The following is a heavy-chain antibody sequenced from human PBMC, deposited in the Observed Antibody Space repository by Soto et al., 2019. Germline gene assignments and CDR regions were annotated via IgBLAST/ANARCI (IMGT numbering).Heavy chain of an antibody. CDR1: GGSISSYY. Sequence: PWETLSLTCTVSGGSISSYYWSWIRQPPGKGLEWIGYIYYSGSTNYNPSLKSRVTISVDTSKNQFSLKLSSVTAADTAVYYCARWVVVAAASSYFAYWGQGTLVTVSS. CDR2: IYYSGST. D-gene: IGHD2-15*01. J-gene: IGHJ4*02. V-gene: IGHV4-59*01. CDR3: ARWVVVAAASSYFAY.